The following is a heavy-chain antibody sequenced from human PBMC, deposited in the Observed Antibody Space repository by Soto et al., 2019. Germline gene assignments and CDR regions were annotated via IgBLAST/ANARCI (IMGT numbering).Heavy chain of an antibody. D-gene: IGHD2-15*01. J-gene: IGHJ4*02. V-gene: IGHV3-30*04. CDR1: GFTLSRYA. Sequence: QVQLVESGGGVVQPGRSLRLSCAVSGFTLSRYAMYWVRQAPGKGLEGIAVISFDGRNKNYADSVKGRFTISRDNAENTLNLQLNSLKADDTAVYYCARDMGYLAVDYWGQGSLVTVSS. CDR2: ISFDGRNK. CDR3: ARDMGYLAVDY.